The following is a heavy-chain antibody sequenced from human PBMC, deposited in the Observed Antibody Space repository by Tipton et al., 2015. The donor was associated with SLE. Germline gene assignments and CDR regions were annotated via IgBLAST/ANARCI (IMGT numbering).Heavy chain of an antibody. D-gene: IGHD2-2*01. Sequence: TLSLTCAVYGGSFSGYYWSWIRQPPGKGLEWIGEINHSGSTNYNPSLKSRVTISVDTSKNQFSLKLSSVTAADTAVYYCAREVGSHYFDYWGQGTLVTVSS. J-gene: IGHJ4*02. CDR1: GGSFSGYY. CDR3: AREVGSHYFDY. CDR2: INHSGST. V-gene: IGHV4-34*01.